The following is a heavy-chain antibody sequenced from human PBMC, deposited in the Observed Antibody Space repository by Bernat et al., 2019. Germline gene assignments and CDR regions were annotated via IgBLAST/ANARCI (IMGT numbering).Heavy chain of an antibody. CDR1: GGSISSGGYY. J-gene: IGHJ3*02. Sequence: QVQLQESGPGLVKPSQTLSLTCTVSGGSISSGGYYWSWIRQHPGKGLEWIGYIYYSGSTSYNPSLQSRVTISVDTSKNQFSLKVSSVTAADTAVYYCAREYCSGGSCYSGRDAFDIWGQGTMVTVSS. CDR3: AREYCSGGSCYSGRDAFDI. D-gene: IGHD2-15*01. V-gene: IGHV4-31*03. CDR2: IYYSGST.